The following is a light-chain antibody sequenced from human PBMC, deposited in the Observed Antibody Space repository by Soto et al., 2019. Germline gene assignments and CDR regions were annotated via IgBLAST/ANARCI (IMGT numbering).Light chain of an antibody. CDR2: WAS. CDR1: QNILYGPNNKNY. CDR3: LQYYTTPRT. V-gene: IGKV4-1*01. J-gene: IGKJ1*01. Sequence: DFVMTHSPDCLAVSLGERATIDCKSSQNILYGPNNKNYLAWYQQKPGQAPRLLIYWASARESGVPDRFSGSGSGTAFTLTISNLQAEDVAVYYCLQYYTTPRTFGQGTKVDIK.